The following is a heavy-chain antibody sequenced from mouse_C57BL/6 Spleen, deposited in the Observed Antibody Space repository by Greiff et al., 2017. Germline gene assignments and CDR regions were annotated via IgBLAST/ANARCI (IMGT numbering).Heavy chain of an antibody. V-gene: IGHV1-52*01. D-gene: IGHD2-2*01. CDR1: GYTFTSYW. J-gene: IGHJ3*01. CDR2: IDPSDSET. CDR3: ARGGVTPFAY. Sequence: QVQLQQPGAELVRPGSSVKLSCKASGYTFTSYWMHWVKQRPIQGLEWIGNIDPSDSETHYNQKFKDKATLTVDKSSSTAYMQLSSLTSEDSEVYDCARGGVTPFAYWGQGTLVTVSA.